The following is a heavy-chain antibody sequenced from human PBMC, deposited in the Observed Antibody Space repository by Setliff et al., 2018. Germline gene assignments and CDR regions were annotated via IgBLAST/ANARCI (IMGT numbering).Heavy chain of an antibody. D-gene: IGHD3-22*01. J-gene: IGHJ5*02. CDR2: IHPNTGDT. CDR3: ALYDYYYDADGPRNWFDP. CDR1: GYTFTGYY. Sequence: GASVKVSCKTSGYTFTGYYIHWLRQAPGQGPEWMGWIHPNTGDTNYAQNFQDRVTLTRDTSITTAYMELGRLRSDDTALYYCALYDYYYDADGPRNWFDPWGQGTLVTSPQ. V-gene: IGHV1-2*02.